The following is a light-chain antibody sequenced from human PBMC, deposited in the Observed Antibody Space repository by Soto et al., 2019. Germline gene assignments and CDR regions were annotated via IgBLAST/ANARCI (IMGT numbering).Light chain of an antibody. V-gene: IGKV3-20*01. CDR1: QSVSISY. CDR3: QQYGSSPPWT. J-gene: IGKJ1*01. CDR2: GAF. Sequence: EIVLTQSPGTLSLSPGERATLSCRASQSVSISYLAWYQQKPGQAPRLLIYGAFSRAAGIPDRFSGSGSGTDFTLTISRLEPEDFAVYYCQQYGSSPPWTFGQGTKVEIK.